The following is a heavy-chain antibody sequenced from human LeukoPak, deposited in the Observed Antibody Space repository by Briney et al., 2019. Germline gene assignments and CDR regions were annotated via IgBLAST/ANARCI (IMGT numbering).Heavy chain of an antibody. J-gene: IGHJ6*02. D-gene: IGHD3-10*01. V-gene: IGHV3-23*01. Sequence: GGSLTLSCAASGFTFSSYARSWVRQAPGKGLEWVSAISGSGGSTYYADSVKGRFTISRDNSKSTLYLRMNSLRADDTGVYYCAKAHCYGSYCGMDVWGQGTMVTVSS. CDR2: ISGSGGST. CDR1: GFTFSSYA. CDR3: AKAHCYGSYCGMDV.